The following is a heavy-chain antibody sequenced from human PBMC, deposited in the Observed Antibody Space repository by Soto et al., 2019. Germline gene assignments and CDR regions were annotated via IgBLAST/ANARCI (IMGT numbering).Heavy chain of an antibody. Sequence: LSLTCAVYGGSFSGYFWSWIRQPPGKGLEWIGEIYHSGSTNYNPSLKSRLTISGDTSKNQFSLKLSSVTAADTAVYYCARIRGYSYGYNYYYVMDVWGQGTTVTVSS. CDR1: GGSFSGYF. J-gene: IGHJ6*02. CDR3: ARIRGYSYGYNYYYVMDV. CDR2: IYHSGST. D-gene: IGHD5-18*01. V-gene: IGHV4-34*01.